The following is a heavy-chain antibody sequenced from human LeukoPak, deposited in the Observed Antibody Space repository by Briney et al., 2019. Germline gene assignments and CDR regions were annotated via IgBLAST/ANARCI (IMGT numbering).Heavy chain of an antibody. J-gene: IGHJ4*02. CDR2: IYYSGST. V-gene: IGHV4-39*01. D-gene: IGHD5-12*01. CDR1: GGSISSSSYY. Sequence: SETLSLTCTVSGGSISSSSYYWGWIRQPPGKGLKWIGSIYYSGSTYYNPSLKSRVTISVDTSKNQFSLKLSSVTAADTAVYYCARHSTLAMIDCWGQGTLVTVSS. CDR3: ARHSTLAMIDC.